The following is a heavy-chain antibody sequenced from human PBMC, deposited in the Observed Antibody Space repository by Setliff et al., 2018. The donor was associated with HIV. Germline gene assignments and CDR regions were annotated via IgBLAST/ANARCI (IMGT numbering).Heavy chain of an antibody. D-gene: IGHD2-15*01. CDR1: GGSISSHY. Sequence: KPSETLSLTCTVSGGSISSHYWSWIRQPPGKGLEWIGSIYYSGSTNYNPSLKSRVTISVDTSKNQFSLKLSSVTAADTAVYYCVRVRRGYCSGGSCHSNVLYYFDYWGQGTLVTVSS. V-gene: IGHV4-59*11. CDR3: VRVRRGYCSGGSCHSNVLYYFDY. J-gene: IGHJ4*02. CDR2: IYYSGST.